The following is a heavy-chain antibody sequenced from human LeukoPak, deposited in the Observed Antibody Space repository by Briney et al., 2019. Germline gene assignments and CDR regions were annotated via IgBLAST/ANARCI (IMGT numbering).Heavy chain of an antibody. Sequence: PGRSLRLSCAASGFTFSSYAMHWVRQAPGKGLEWVAVISYDGSNEYYADSVKGRFTISRDNSKNTLYLQMNSLRAEDTAVYYCARDGTEMATIMRPAGYFDYWGQGTLVTVSS. CDR1: GFTFSSYA. J-gene: IGHJ4*02. D-gene: IGHD5-24*01. CDR2: ISYDGSNE. CDR3: ARDGTEMATIMRPAGYFDY. V-gene: IGHV3-30*01.